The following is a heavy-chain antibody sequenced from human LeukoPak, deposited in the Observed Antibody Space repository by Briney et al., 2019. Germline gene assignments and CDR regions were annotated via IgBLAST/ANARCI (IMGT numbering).Heavy chain of an antibody. J-gene: IGHJ4*02. CDR1: GYRLTSYW. V-gene: IGHV5-51*01. CDR3: ARPLLSRLGELSEYYFDY. Sequence: GESLKISFKGPGYRLTSYWIGWVRQMPGKGLEWMGIIYPGDSDTRHSPSFQGQVTISADKSISTAYLQWSSLKASDTAMYYCARPLLSRLGELSEYYFDYWGQGTLVTVSS. CDR2: IYPGDSDT. D-gene: IGHD3-16*02.